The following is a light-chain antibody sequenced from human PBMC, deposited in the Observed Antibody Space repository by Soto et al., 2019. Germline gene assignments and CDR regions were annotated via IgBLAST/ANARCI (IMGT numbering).Light chain of an antibody. CDR3: QSYDSSLSVYV. J-gene: IGLJ1*01. CDR2: GNS. CDR1: SSNIGAGYD. Sequence: QSVLTQPPSVSVAPGQRVTISCTGSSSNIGAGYDVHWYQQLPGTAPKLLIYGNSNRPSGVPDRFSGSKSGTSASLAITGLQAEDEADYYCQSYDSSLSVYVFGTGTKLTVL. V-gene: IGLV1-40*01.